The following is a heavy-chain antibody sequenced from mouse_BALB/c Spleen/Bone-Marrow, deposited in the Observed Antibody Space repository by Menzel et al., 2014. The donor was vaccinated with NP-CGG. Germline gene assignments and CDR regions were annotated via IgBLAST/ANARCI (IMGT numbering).Heavy chain of an antibody. V-gene: IGHV1S34*01. CDR1: GYSLTGYY. Sequence: LVKTGASVKISCKASGYSLTGYYMHWVKQSHGKSLEWIGYISCYNGATSYNQKFKGKATFTVDTSSSTAYMQVNSLTSEDSAVYYCARGDGYYVDFDYWGQGTTLTVSS. CDR3: ARGDGYYVDFDY. CDR2: ISCYNGAT. D-gene: IGHD2-3*01. J-gene: IGHJ2*01.